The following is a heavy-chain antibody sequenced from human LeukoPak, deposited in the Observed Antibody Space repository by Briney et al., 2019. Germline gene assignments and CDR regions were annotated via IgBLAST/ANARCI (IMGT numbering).Heavy chain of an antibody. Sequence: ASVKVSCKASGYTFTGYYMHWVRQAPGQGLEWMGWINPNSGGTNYAQKFQGRVTMTRDTSISTAYMELSRLGSDDTAVYYCARDAYCSSTSCYPYFDYWGQGTLVTVSS. CDR3: ARDAYCSSTSCYPYFDY. CDR1: GYTFTGYY. J-gene: IGHJ4*02. D-gene: IGHD2-2*01. CDR2: INPNSGGT. V-gene: IGHV1-2*02.